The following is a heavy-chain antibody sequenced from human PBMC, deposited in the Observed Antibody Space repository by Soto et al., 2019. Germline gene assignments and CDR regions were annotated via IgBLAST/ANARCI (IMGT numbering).Heavy chain of an antibody. CDR3: ARDATFCLDC. CDR1: GFSFSNYW. J-gene: IGHJ4*02. D-gene: IGHD3-16*01. V-gene: IGHV3-7*03. CDR2: INLDGGEM. Sequence: GGSRRLSCAASGFSFSNYWMAWVRQAPGKGLEWVANINLDGGEMYHADSVRGRFTIFRDNSENSLYLQMNRLRAEDTAVYYCARDATFCLDCWGRGTLVTVSS.